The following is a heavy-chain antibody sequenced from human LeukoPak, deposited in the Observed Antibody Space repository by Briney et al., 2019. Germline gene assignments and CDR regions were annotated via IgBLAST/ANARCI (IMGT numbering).Heavy chain of an antibody. D-gene: IGHD3-10*01. V-gene: IGHV3-23*01. CDR3: AKLHYYGSGSSRMFDP. CDR2: ISGSGGST. Sequence: GGSLRLSCAASEFTFSSYWMSWVRQAPGKGLEWVSAISGSGGSTYYADSVKGRFTISRDNSKNTLYLQMNSLRAEDTAVYYCAKLHYYGSGSSRMFDPWGQGTLVTVSS. J-gene: IGHJ5*02. CDR1: EFTFSSYW.